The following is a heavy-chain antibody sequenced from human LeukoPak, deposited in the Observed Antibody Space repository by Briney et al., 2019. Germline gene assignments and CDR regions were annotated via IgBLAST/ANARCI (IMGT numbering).Heavy chain of an antibody. J-gene: IGHJ6*03. V-gene: IGHV4-34*01. CDR3: ARPRRGGYLDV. CDR1: GGSFSGYY. D-gene: IGHD3-16*01. Sequence: SETLSLTCAVYGGSFSGYYWSWIRQPPGKGLEWIGEINHSGSTNYNPSLKSRVTISVDTSKNQFSLKLSSVTAADTAVYYCARPRRGGYLDVWGKGTTVIVSS. CDR2: INHSGST.